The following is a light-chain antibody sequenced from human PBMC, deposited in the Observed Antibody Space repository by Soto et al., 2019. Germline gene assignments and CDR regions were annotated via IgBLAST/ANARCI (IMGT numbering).Light chain of an antibody. Sequence: EIVLTQSPGTLSLSPGERATLSCRASQSVSSSYLAWYQQKPGQAPRLLIYGASSRATGIPDRFSGSGSGTDFTLTISRLEPEDFAVYYCQQYGSSPGRFTFGPGTKVDIE. J-gene: IGKJ3*01. CDR3: QQYGSSPGRFT. CDR2: GAS. V-gene: IGKV3-20*01. CDR1: QSVSSSY.